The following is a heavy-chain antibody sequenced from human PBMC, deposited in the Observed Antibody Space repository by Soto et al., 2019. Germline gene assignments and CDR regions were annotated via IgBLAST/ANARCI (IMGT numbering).Heavy chain of an antibody. J-gene: IGHJ4*02. Sequence: QVQLVQSGVEVKKPGASVKVSCKASGYTFSSYGISWVRQAPGQGLEWMGWISAYNGNTNYAQKLQDRVTMTTDTSTSTGYMELRSLRSDDTAVYYCARGGLSHMARGVNTFDYWGQGTLVTVSS. D-gene: IGHD3-10*01. CDR2: ISAYNGNT. CDR1: GYTFSSYG. CDR3: ARGGLSHMARGVNTFDY. V-gene: IGHV1-18*01.